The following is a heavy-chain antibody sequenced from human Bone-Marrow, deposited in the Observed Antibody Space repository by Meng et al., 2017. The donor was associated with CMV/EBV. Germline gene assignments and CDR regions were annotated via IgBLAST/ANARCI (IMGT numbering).Heavy chain of an antibody. D-gene: IGHD2-2*01. Sequence: GGSLRLSCAASGFTFSSYSMNWVRQAPGKGLEWVSSISSSSSYIYYADSVKGRFTISRDNAKNSLYLQMNSLRAGDTAVYYCARSPIVVVPAAPDYWGQGTLVTVYS. CDR3: ARSPIVVVPAAPDY. J-gene: IGHJ4*02. V-gene: IGHV3-21*01. CDR1: GFTFSSYS. CDR2: ISSSSSYI.